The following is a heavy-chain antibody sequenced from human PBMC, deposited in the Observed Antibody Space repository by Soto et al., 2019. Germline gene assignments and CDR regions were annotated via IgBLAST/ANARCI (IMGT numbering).Heavy chain of an antibody. D-gene: IGHD2-15*01. CDR2: ISYDGSNN. Sequence: QVQLVESGGGVVQPGRSLRLSCAASGFTFSSYGMHWVRQAPGKGLEWVAVISYDGSNNYYADSVKGRFTISRDNSKNTLYLQMNKLRAQDTAVYYCAKDLGIVVVVAATLDYWGQGTLVTDSS. CDR3: AKDLGIVVVVAATLDY. V-gene: IGHV3-30*18. J-gene: IGHJ4*02. CDR1: GFTFSSYG.